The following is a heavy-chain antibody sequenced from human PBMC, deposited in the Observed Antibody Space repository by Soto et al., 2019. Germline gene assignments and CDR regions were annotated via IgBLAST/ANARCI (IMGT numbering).Heavy chain of an antibody. Sequence: QLQLQESGPGLVKPSETLSLTCTVSGGSIRSSSYYWGWIRQPPGKGLEWIGSIYYSGSTYYKSSLKSRVTISVAPSKNQFSLKLSSVTAADTAVYYCARWASDAFDIWGQGTMVTLSS. CDR1: GGSIRSSSYY. V-gene: IGHV4-39*01. CDR2: IYYSGST. J-gene: IGHJ3*02. CDR3: ARWASDAFDI.